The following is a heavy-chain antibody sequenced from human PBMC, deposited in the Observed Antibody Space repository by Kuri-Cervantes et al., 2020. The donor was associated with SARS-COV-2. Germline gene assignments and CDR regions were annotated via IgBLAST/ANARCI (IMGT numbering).Heavy chain of an antibody. CDR2: ISSSTSYI. V-gene: IGHV3-21*01. CDR3: ARERYYSGHYGMDV. Sequence: LSLTCAASGFTFSSYSINWVRQAPGKGLEWVSSISSSTSYIYYEDSVKGRFTISRDNAKNSLYLQMNSLRAEDTAVYYCARERYYSGHYGMDVWGQGTTVTVSS. CDR1: GFTFSSYS. D-gene: IGHD3-10*01. J-gene: IGHJ6*02.